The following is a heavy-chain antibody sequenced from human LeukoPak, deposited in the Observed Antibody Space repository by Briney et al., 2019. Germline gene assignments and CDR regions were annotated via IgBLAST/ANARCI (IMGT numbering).Heavy chain of an antibody. V-gene: IGHV3-23*01. CDR3: AKSGARWSHFDY. D-gene: IGHD3-3*01. J-gene: IGHJ4*02. CDR1: GFTFMNYA. Sequence: PGGSLRLSCAASGFTFMNYAMNWVRQAPGKGLEWVADIYNNGGNTYYTDSVKGRFTISRDNSKNTLYLQMNSLRAEDTALYYCAKSGARWSHFDYWGQGTLVTVSS. CDR2: IYNNGGNT.